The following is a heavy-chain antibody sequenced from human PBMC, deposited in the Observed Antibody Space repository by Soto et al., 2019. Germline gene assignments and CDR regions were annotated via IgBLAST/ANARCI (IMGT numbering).Heavy chain of an antibody. V-gene: IGHV1-3*01. J-gene: IGHJ4*02. CDR2: INAGNGNT. D-gene: IGHD3-10*01. CDR3: ARDGNYYGSGSPTH. CDR1: GYTFTSYA. Sequence: ASVRVSCKASGYTFTSYAMHWVRQAPGQRLEWMGWINAGNGNTKYSQKFQGRVTITRDTSASTAYMELSSLRSEDTAVYYCARDGNYYGSGSPTHWGQGTLVTVS.